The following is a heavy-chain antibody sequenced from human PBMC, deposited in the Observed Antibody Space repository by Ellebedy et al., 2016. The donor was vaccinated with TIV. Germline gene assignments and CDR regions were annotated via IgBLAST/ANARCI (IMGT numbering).Heavy chain of an antibody. D-gene: IGHD5-18*01. Sequence: PGGSLRLSCAASGFTLSSYWMHWVRQAPGKGLVWVSLINSDGSSTSYADSVKGRFTISRDKSKHSLYLQMNSLRTEDTALYYCAKDKDKAMVEGGVFDYWGQGTLVTVSS. CDR1: GFTLSSYW. CDR3: AKDKDKAMVEGGVFDY. J-gene: IGHJ4*02. V-gene: IGHV3-74*01. CDR2: INSDGSST.